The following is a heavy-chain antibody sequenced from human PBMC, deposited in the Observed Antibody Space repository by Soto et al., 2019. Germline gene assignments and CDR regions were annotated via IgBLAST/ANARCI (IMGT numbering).Heavy chain of an antibody. Sequence: GGSLRLSCAASGFTFSNAWMSWVRQAPGKGLEWVGRIKSKTDGGTTDYAAPVKGRFTISRDDSKNTLYLQRNSLKTDDTAVYYCPTDRGQINSCIVGATTGSAFDIWGQGTMVTVSS. J-gene: IGHJ3*02. D-gene: IGHD1-26*01. V-gene: IGHV3-15*01. CDR2: IKSKTDGGTT. CDR1: GFTFSNAW. CDR3: PTDRGQINSCIVGATTGSAFDI.